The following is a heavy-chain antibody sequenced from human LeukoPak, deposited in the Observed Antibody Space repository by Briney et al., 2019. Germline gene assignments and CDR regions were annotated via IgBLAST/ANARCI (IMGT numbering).Heavy chain of an antibody. CDR1: GYTFVSYA. CDR2: INPNSGGT. J-gene: IGHJ4*02. V-gene: IGHV1-2*02. D-gene: IGHD1-26*01. Sequence: ASVKVSCKASGYTFVSYAITWVRQAPGQGLEWMGWINPNSGGTNYAQKFQGRVTMTRDTSISTAYMELSRLRSDDTAVYYCAATQRWEIFDYWGQGTLVTVSS. CDR3: AATQRWEIFDY.